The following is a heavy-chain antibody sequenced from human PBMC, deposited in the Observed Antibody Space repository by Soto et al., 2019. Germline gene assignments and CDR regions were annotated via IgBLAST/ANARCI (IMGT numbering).Heavy chain of an antibody. V-gene: IGHV5-51*01. Sequence: PGESLKISCQASGYIFTNYWIAWVRQMPGKGLEWMGIIYPGNSDSRYSPSFQGRVTISVDRSITTAYLRWSSLKASDTAIYYCATSLALSGVATFLDHWGQGTVVTVSS. J-gene: IGHJ4*02. CDR1: GYIFTNYW. D-gene: IGHD2-8*01. CDR3: ATSLALSGVATFLDH. CDR2: IYPGNSDS.